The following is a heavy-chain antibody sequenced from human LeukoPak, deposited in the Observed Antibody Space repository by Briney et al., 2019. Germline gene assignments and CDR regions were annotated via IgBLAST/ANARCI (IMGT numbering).Heavy chain of an antibody. CDR2: IKQDGIEK. CDR3: EVMVYAQFDR. Sequence: PGGSLRLSCAASGFTFNKYYMSWVRQAPGKGLEWVADIKQDGIEKYYVDSVKGRSTISRDNPKNSLYLKMSRLRAEDTSVYYCEVMVYAQFDRWGQGALVTVSS. J-gene: IGHJ4*02. D-gene: IGHD2-8*01. V-gene: IGHV3-7*01. CDR1: GFTFNKYY.